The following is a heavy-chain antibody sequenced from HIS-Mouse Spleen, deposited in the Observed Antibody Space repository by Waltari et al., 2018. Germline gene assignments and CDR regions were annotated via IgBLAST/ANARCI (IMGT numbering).Heavy chain of an antibody. CDR1: GGSISSSSYY. V-gene: IGHV4-39*07. Sequence: QLQLQESGPGLVKPSETLSLTCTVSGGSISSSSYYWGWIRQPPGKGLEWIGSIYYIGITYSNPALTSLVTRSVDTSKNQFSLKLSSVTAADTAVYYCAREIPYSSSWYDWYFDLWGRGTLVTVSS. CDR2: IYYIGIT. J-gene: IGHJ2*01. D-gene: IGHD6-13*01. CDR3: AREIPYSSSWYDWYFDL.